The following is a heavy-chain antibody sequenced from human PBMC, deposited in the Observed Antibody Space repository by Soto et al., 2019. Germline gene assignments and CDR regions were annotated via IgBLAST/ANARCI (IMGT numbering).Heavy chain of an antibody. CDR1: GGTFSSYA. CDR3: AGCSGGSCSTDYYYYYGMDV. CDR2: IIPIFGTA. Sequence: QVQLVQSGAEVKKPGSSVKVSCKASGGTFSSYAISWVRQAPGQGLEWMGGIIPIFGTANYAQKFQGRVTITADESTSTAYMELSSLRSEDTAVYYCAGCSGGSCSTDYYYYYGMDVWGQGTTVNVSS. J-gene: IGHJ6*02. V-gene: IGHV1-69*01. D-gene: IGHD2-15*01.